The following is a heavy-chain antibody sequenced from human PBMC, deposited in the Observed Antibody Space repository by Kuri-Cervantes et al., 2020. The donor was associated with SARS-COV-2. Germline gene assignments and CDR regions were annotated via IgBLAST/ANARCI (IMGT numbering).Heavy chain of an antibody. CDR3: TTLIDY. CDR1: GFTRITFSNAW. Sequence: GGSLRLSCAASGFTRITFSNAWMSWVRQAPGKGLEWVGRVRGKANNYATAYAASVKGRFTISRDDSKNMAYLQMNSLKTEDTAVYYCTTLIDYWGQGALVTVSS. CDR2: VRGKANNYAT. V-gene: IGHV3-73*01. J-gene: IGHJ4*02.